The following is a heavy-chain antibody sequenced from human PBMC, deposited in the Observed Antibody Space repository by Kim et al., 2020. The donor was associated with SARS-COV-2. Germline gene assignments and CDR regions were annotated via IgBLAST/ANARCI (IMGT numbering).Heavy chain of an antibody. CDR1: GFTFSSYS. CDR2: ISSSSSYI. D-gene: IGHD2-8*02. CDR3: ARGYCTGGVCYSSRPPYYYYYGMDV. Sequence: GGSLRLSCAASGFTFSSYSMNWVRQAPGKGLEWVSSISSSSSYIYYADSVKGRFTISRDNAKNSLYLQMNSLRAEDTAVYYCARGYCTGGVCYSSRPPYYYYYGMDVWGQGTTVTVSS. J-gene: IGHJ6*02. V-gene: IGHV3-21*01.